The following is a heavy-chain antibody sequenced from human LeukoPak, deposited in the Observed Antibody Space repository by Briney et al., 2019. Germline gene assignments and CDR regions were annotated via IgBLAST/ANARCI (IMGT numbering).Heavy chain of an antibody. CDR2: ISSSGYSI. CDR3: AKGQIVVVPAALEYYYYMDV. V-gene: IGHV3-11*04. D-gene: IGHD2-2*01. CDR1: GFSFSDYY. Sequence: GGSLRLSCAASGFSFSDYYMSWIREAPGKGLGWILYISSSGYSIHYAASVKGRFTISRDNAKNSLYLQMNSLRAEDSAVYYCAKGQIVVVPAALEYYYYMDVWGKGTTVTVSS. J-gene: IGHJ6*03.